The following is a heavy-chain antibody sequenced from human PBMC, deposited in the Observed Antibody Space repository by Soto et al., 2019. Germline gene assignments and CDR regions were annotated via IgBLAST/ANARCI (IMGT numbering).Heavy chain of an antibody. D-gene: IGHD2-15*01. V-gene: IGHV1-3*01. J-gene: IGHJ5*02. CDR1: GYTFTRYT. Sequence: GASVKVSFKASGYTFTRYTMNWVRQAPGQRLEWMGCINPDNGNTKSSQKFQDRVIITRDTSARTAYMDLSSPRSEDTAVYYCARGIATGQLDPWGQGTLVTVSS. CDR2: INPDNGNT. CDR3: ARGIATGQLDP.